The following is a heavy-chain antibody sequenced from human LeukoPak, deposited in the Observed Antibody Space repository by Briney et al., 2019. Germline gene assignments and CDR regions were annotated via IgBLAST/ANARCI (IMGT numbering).Heavy chain of an antibody. J-gene: IGHJ6*03. V-gene: IGHV4-38-2*02. D-gene: IGHD2-8*01. CDR2: IYRSGRT. CDR3: ARGGLRVMVYRLYYMDV. Sequence: SETLSLTCTVSGYSISSGYYWGWIRQPPGKGLEWIGSIYRSGRTFYNPSLKSRVTISVDTSKNQFPLKLSSVTAADTAVYYCARGGLRVMVYRLYYMDVWGKGTTVTVSS. CDR1: GYSISSGYY.